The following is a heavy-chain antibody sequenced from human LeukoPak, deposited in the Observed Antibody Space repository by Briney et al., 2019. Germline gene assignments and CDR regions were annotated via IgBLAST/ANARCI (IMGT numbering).Heavy chain of an antibody. CDR2: IRYDESTK. CDR1: GFAFSRYG. V-gene: IGHV3-30*02. J-gene: IGHJ4*02. D-gene: IGHD6-25*01. CDR3: AKDRYSSASLLANNPFDY. Sequence: PGESLRLSCLASGFAFSRYGVHWVRQAPGKGLEWVAFIRYDESTKYYADSVKGRFTVSRDNSKNTLYLHMNSLTTVDTAVYYCAKDRYSSASLLANNPFDYWGQGTLVTVSS.